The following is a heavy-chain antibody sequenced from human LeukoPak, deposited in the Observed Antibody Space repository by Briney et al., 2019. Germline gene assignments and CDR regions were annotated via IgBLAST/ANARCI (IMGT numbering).Heavy chain of an antibody. V-gene: IGHV3-33*01. Sequence: GRSLRLSCAASGFTFSSYGMHWVRQAPGKGLEWVAVIWYDGSNKYYADSVKGRFTISRDNSKNTLYLQMNSLRAEDTAVYYCARERTLRVLRYFGLGYWGQGTLVTVSS. J-gene: IGHJ4*02. D-gene: IGHD3-9*01. CDR3: ARERTLRVLRYFGLGY. CDR2: IWYDGSNK. CDR1: GFTFSSYG.